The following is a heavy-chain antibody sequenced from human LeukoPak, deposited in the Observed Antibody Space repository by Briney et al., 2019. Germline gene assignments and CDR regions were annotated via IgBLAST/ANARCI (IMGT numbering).Heavy chain of an antibody. CDR3: AREEGGTRSIDY. J-gene: IGHJ4*02. CDR1: GYTFTSYY. Sequence: ASVKVSCKASGYTFTSYYMHWVRQAPGQGLEWMGIINPSGGSTSYAQKFQGRVTMTRDTSTSTVYMELSSLRSEDAAVYYCAREEGGTRSIDYWGQGTLVTVSS. V-gene: IGHV1-46*01. CDR2: INPSGGST. D-gene: IGHD1-1*01.